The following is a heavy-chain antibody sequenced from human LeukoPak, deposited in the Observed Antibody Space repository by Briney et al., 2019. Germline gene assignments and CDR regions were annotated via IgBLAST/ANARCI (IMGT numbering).Heavy chain of an antibody. CDR1: GGSISSSNW. Sequence: SGTLSLTCAVSGGSISSSNWWSSVRQPPGKGLEWIGEIYHSGSTNYNPSLKSRVTMSVDTSKNQFSLKLSSVTAADTAVYYCARDPSLWFGEYDAFDIWGQGTMVTVSS. CDR2: IYHSGST. J-gene: IGHJ3*02. D-gene: IGHD3-10*01. V-gene: IGHV4-4*02. CDR3: ARDPSLWFGEYDAFDI.